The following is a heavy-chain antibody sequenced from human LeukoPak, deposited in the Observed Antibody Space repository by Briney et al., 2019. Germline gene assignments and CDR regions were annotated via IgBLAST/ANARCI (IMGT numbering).Heavy chain of an antibody. CDR3: AKYYDSRGHSSPRPDDAFDI. CDR1: GGSISNYY. D-gene: IGHD3-22*01. J-gene: IGHJ3*02. Sequence: SETLSLTCTVSGGSISNYYWGWIRQSPGKGLEWIGYMYYSGSTNYNPSLKGRVTISGDTSKNQFSLKLFSVTAADTALYYCAKYYDSRGHSSPRPDDAFDIWGQGTMVTVSS. CDR2: MYYSGST. V-gene: IGHV4-59*01.